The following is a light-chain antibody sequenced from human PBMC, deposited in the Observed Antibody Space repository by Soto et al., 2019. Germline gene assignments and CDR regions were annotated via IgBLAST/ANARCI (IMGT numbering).Light chain of an antibody. Sequence: DVQMTKSPSTLSASVGDRVTITCRASQSVSIWLAWYQQKPGKAPKLLIYKASSLESGVPSRFSGSGSGADFTLTISSLQPDDFATYYCQQYNSYLWTFGQGTKVEIK. V-gene: IGKV1-5*03. CDR2: KAS. J-gene: IGKJ1*01. CDR3: QQYNSYLWT. CDR1: QSVSIW.